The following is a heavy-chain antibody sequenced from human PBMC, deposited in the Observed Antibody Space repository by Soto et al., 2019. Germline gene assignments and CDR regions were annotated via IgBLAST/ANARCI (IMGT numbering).Heavy chain of an antibody. CDR1: GGTFSTYA. D-gene: IGHD5-18*01. J-gene: IGHJ4*02. Sequence: QVQLVQSGAEVKKPESSVKVSCKAPGGTFSTYAISWVRQAPGQGLEWMGGIIPMFGTANYAQRFPDRVTITADESTTTVYMELSSLTSEDTAVYFCASGIQLWLRRINNGYSGWGQGTLVTVSS. V-gene: IGHV1-69*12. CDR3: ASGIQLWLRRINNGYSG. CDR2: IIPMFGTA.